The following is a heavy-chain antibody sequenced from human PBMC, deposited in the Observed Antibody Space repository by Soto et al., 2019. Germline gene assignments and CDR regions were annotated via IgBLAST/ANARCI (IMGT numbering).Heavy chain of an antibody. J-gene: IGHJ4*02. CDR3: PRNTGTSAAGTGSDY. CDR1: GGSISSSSYY. D-gene: IGHD6-13*01. V-gene: IGHV4-39*01. CDR2: IYYTGST. Sequence: SETLSLTCTVSGGSISSSSYYCGWIRQPPGKGLAWIGSIYYTGSTYYNPSLKSRVTISVDTSMNQFALKLSTVHAADTALYYCPRNTGTSAAGTGSDYWGQGTLVTGS.